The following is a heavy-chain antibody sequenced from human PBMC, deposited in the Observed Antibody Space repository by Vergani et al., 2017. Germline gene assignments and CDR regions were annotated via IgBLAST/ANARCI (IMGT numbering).Heavy chain of an antibody. D-gene: IGHD3-9*01. J-gene: IGHJ4*02. CDR3: ARGPPHYDILTGYYLYYFDY. CDR2: IIPIFGTA. V-gene: IGHV1-69*01. Sequence: QVQLVQSGAEVKKPGSSVKVSCKASGGTFSSYAISWVRQAPGHGLEWMGGIIPIFGTANYAQKFQGRVTITADESTSTAYMELSSLRSEDTAVYYCARGPPHYDILTGYYLYYFDYWGQGTLVTVSS. CDR1: GGTFSSYA.